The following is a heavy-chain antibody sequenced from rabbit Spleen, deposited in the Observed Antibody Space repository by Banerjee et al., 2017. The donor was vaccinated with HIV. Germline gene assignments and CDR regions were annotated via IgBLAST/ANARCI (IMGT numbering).Heavy chain of an antibody. Sequence: QSLEESGGGLVQPEGSLALTCKASGFSFSSSDYICWVRQAPGKGLEWIACIYITGGSTFYANWAKGRFTISETSSTAVTLQMTSLTAADTATYFCARDDSSYDYIDGYFNLWGQGTLVTVS. J-gene: IGHJ4*01. CDR1: GFSFSSSDY. CDR3: ARDDSSYDYIDGYFNL. CDR2: IYITGGST. D-gene: IGHD6-1*01. V-gene: IGHV1S40*01.